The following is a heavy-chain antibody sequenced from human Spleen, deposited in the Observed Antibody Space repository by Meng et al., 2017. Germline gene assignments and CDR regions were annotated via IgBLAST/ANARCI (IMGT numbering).Heavy chain of an antibody. D-gene: IGHD6-25*01. J-gene: IGHJ4*02. V-gene: IGHV1-2*06. CDR1: GYTFTSYA. CDR2: INPKNGDT. CDR3: ARDEDISAAGKLFGDY. Sequence: QVQLGQSGAEVKKPGASVKVSCKASGYTFTSYAMHWVRQAPGQGLEWMGRINPKNGDTHYAQKFQARVTMTGDTSISTAYMELSGLRSDDTAMYYCARDEDISAAGKLFGDYWGQGTLVTVSS.